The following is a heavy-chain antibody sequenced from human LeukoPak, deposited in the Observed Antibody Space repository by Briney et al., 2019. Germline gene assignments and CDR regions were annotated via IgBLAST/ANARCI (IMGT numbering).Heavy chain of an antibody. D-gene: IGHD6-19*01. Sequence: ASVKVSCKASGYTFTSYDINWVRQATGQGLEWMGWMNPNSGNTGYAQKFQGRVTMTRNTSISTAYMELSSLRSEDTAVYYCARGGVRVAGTSGRRSGKRYYYFVYWGQGTLVTVSS. J-gene: IGHJ4*02. CDR1: GYTFTSYD. CDR3: ARGGVRVAGTSGRRSGKRYYYFVY. CDR2: MNPNSGNT. V-gene: IGHV1-8*01.